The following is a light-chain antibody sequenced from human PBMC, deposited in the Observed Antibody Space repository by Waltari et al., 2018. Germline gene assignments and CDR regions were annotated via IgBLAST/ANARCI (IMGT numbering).Light chain of an antibody. J-gene: IGKJ1*01. CDR3: QNHERLPAT. CDR1: KSIGRY. CDR2: GAS. V-gene: IGKV3-20*01. Sequence: EVVLTQSPGTLSLSPAESATSSCRASKSIGRYLVWYQQKSGQAPRLIIYGASTRTTGIPDRCSGSGSGTDFSLTISRLEAEDFAVYYCQNHERLPATFGQGTKVEIK.